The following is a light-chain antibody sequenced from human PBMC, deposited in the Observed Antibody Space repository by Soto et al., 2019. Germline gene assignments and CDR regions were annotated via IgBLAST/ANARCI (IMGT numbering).Light chain of an antibody. Sequence: ETVLTQSPAAMSMTPEERVPLSLRARQSVSNYLAWYQQKPGQAPRLLIYEASNRASGIPARFSGRGSGPDFPLTISSLEPEDFAVYYCQQYNNWSWKFAQGTRVGI. CDR3: QQYNNWSWK. CDR2: EAS. J-gene: IGKJ1*01. CDR1: QSVSNY. V-gene: IGKV3-11*01.